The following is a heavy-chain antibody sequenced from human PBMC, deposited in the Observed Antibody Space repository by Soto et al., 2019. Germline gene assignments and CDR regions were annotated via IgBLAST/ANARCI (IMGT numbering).Heavy chain of an antibody. CDR3: ARSNVAGIAAAAPGAFDI. D-gene: IGHD6-13*01. J-gene: IGHJ3*02. V-gene: IGHV3-7*01. CDR2: IKQDGSEK. Sequence: GESLKISCAASGFTFSSYWMSWVRQAPGKGLEWVANIKQDGSEKYYVDSVKGRFTISRDNAKNSLYLQMNSLRAEDTAVYYCARSNVAGIAAAAPGAFDIWGQGTMVTVSS. CDR1: GFTFSSYW.